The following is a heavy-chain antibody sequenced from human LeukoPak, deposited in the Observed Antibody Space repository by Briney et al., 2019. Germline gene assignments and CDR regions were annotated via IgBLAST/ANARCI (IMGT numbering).Heavy chain of an antibody. V-gene: IGHV3-64*01. CDR1: GFTFSDYA. Sequence: QPGGSLRLSCAASGFTFSDYAMHWVRQSPGKDLEYVSAISSNGRSIHYANSVEGRFTISRDNSQNTLYLQMDSLRAEDMAVYYCARDTCGCGSGWHLYWYFDLWGRGTLVTVSS. J-gene: IGHJ2*01. CDR3: ARDTCGCGSGWHLYWYFDL. D-gene: IGHD6-19*01. CDR2: ISSNGRSI.